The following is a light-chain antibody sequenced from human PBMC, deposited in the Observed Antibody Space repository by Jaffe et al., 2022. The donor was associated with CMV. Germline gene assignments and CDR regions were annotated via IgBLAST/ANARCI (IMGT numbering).Light chain of an antibody. CDR1: SGNIASNF. J-gene: IGLJ3*02. CDR2: EDK. CDR3: QSYDSSTHV. V-gene: IGLV6-57*04. Sequence: YVLTQPHSVAGSPGKTVTISCTRSSGNIASNFVQWYQQRPGSAPTIMIYEDKQRPSGVPDRFSGSIDTSSNSASLTISGLKTEDEADYYCQSYDSSTHVFGGGTKLTVL.